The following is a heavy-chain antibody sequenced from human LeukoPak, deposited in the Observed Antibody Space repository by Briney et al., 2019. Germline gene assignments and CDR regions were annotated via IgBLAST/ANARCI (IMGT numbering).Heavy chain of an antibody. Sequence: GGSLRLSCAASGFTFSSYSMNWVRQAPGKGLEWVSTISSSSSYIYYADTVKGRFTISRDNAKNSLYLQMNSLRAEDTALYYCARGYSRAAFDIWGQGTMVTVSS. CDR3: ARGYSRAAFDI. CDR1: GFTFSSYS. D-gene: IGHD2-15*01. V-gene: IGHV3-21*01. J-gene: IGHJ3*02. CDR2: ISSSSSYI.